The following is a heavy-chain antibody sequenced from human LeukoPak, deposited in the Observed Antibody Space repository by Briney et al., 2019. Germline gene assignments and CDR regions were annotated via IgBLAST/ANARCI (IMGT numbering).Heavy chain of an antibody. Sequence: KPGGSLRLSCAASGFTFSDYYMSWIRQAPGKGLEWVSYISSSGSTIYYADSVKGRFTISRDNAKNSLYLQMNSLRAEDTAVYYCAKGYCSSTSCHGAFDIWGQGTMVTVSS. CDR3: AKGYCSSTSCHGAFDI. V-gene: IGHV3-11*04. J-gene: IGHJ3*02. CDR1: GFTFSDYY. CDR2: ISSSGSTI. D-gene: IGHD2-2*01.